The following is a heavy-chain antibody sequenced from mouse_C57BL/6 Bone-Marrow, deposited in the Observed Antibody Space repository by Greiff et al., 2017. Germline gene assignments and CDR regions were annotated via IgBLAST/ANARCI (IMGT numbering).Heavy chain of an antibody. CDR2: INPNNGGT. Sequence: VHVKQSGPELVKPGASVKMSCKASGYTFTDYNMHWVKQSHGKSLEWIGYINPNNGGTSYNQKFKGKATLTVNKSSSTAYMELRSLTSEDSAVYYCAAYGSSPHWYFDVWGTGTTVTVSS. D-gene: IGHD1-1*01. V-gene: IGHV1-22*01. CDR1: GYTFTDYN. J-gene: IGHJ1*03. CDR3: AAYGSSPHWYFDV.